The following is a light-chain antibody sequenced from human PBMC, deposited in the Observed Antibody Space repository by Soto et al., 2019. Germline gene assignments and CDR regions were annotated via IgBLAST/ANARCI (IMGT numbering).Light chain of an antibody. CDR1: RPILYFSNNKNF. Sequence: IVMTQSPCSLSVALGEGAPINCSCIRPILYFSNNKNFLAWYQQKAGQPPKLLITWASTRESGVPDRFSGSGSGTDFTLTISSLQAEDVAVYYCQQYYNSITFGQGTRLEIK. J-gene: IGKJ5*01. V-gene: IGKV4-1*01. CDR3: QQYYNSIT. CDR2: WAS.